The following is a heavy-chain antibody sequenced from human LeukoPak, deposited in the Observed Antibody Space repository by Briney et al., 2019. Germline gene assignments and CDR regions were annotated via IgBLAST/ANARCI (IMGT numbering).Heavy chain of an antibody. V-gene: IGHV3-23*01. CDR3: ARGGGSESYDFDY. J-gene: IGHJ4*02. CDR2: ISVSGADT. CDR1: GFTFTNYV. D-gene: IGHD3-3*01. Sequence: PGGSLRLSCAASGFTFTNYVMTWVRQAPGKGLEWLSGISVSGADTYYADSVKGRFTISRDNAKNSLYLQMNSLRAEDTAVYYCARGGGSESYDFDYWGQGTLVTVSS.